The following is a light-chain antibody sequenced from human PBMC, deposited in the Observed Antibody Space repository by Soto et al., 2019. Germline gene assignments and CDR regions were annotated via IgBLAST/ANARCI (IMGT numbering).Light chain of an antibody. CDR3: LQATHLPWT. CDR2: KIS. J-gene: IGKJ1*01. Sequence: IVMTQTPLSSPVTLGQPASISCRSSQSLVHSDGNTYLSWLQQRPGQPPRLLIYKISMRFSGVTARVSGSGAGTDFTMKISRLEAEDVGVYFCLQATHLPWTFGQGTKVEIK. CDR1: QSLVHSDGNTY. V-gene: IGKV2-24*01.